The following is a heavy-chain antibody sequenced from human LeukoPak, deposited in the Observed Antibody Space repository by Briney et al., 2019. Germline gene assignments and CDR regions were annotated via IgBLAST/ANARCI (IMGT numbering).Heavy chain of an antibody. CDR3: ARVNALWCGEARFDY. CDR1: GGSISGYY. D-gene: IGHD3-10*01. Sequence: SETLSCTCAVYGGSISGYYWRWLRQPPGKGLEWCREINHGGTTNYNPSLKSRITISVDTSKNQYSLKLSAVTAADTVVYYCARVNALWCGEARFDYWGQGTLVTVSS. J-gene: IGHJ4*02. CDR2: INHGGTT. V-gene: IGHV4-34*01.